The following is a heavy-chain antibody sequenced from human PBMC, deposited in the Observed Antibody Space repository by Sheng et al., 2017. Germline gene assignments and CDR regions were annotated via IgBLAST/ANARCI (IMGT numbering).Heavy chain of an antibody. CDR1: GFTFTTYT. D-gene: IGHD3-10*01. V-gene: IGHV3-30*04. CDR3: ARDLMAYYYGSGSYGLDY. J-gene: IGHJ4*02. CDR2: ISYDGSNE. Sequence: QVQLVESGGGVVQPGRSLRLSCAASGFTFTTYTLHWVRQAPGKGLEWVALISYDGSNEYYAHSVKGRFTISRDNSKNTLYLQMNSLRLEDTAVYYCARDLMAYYYGSGSYGLDYWGQGTLVTVSS.